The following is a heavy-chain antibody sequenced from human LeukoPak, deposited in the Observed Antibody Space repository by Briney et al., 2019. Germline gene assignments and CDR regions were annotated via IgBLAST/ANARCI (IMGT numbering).Heavy chain of an antibody. CDR2: IYYSGST. CDR1: GGSISSSSYY. J-gene: IGHJ3*02. V-gene: IGHV4-39*01. Sequence: PSETLSLTCTVSGGSISSSSYYWGWIRQPPGKGLEWLGSIYYSGSTYYNPSLKSRVTISVDTSKNQFSLKLSSVTAADTAVYYCARLVPRYDSSGYYRGGAFDIWGQGTMVTVSS. D-gene: IGHD3-22*01. CDR3: ARLVPRYDSSGYYRGGAFDI.